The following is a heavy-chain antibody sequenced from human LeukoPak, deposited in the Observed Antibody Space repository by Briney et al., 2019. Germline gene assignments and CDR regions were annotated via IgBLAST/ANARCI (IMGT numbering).Heavy chain of an antibody. V-gene: IGHV3-33*01. CDR3: ARAHESRGNRNAFDY. J-gene: IGHJ4*02. Sequence: QSGGSLRLSCAASGFTFSSYGMHWVRQAPGKGLEWVAVIWYDGSNKYYADSVKGRFTISRDNSKNTLYLQMNSLRAEDTAVYYCARAHESRGNRNAFDYWGQGTLDTVSS. CDR2: IWYDGSNK. D-gene: IGHD4-23*01. CDR1: GFTFSSYG.